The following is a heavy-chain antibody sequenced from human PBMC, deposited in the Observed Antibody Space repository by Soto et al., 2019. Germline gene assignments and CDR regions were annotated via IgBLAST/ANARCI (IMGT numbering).Heavy chain of an antibody. V-gene: IGHV4-31*02. CDR1: GGSISRGVYY. J-gene: IGHJ6*02. Sequence: SETLSRTWTVSGGSISRGVYYWTWFRQHPGKVLEWIGYIYYSGSTYYNPSLKSRVTISVDTSKNQFSLKLSSVTAADTAVYCCARGYCSSTSCYTPLSYYYYGMDVWGQGTTVTVSS. CDR3: ARGYCSSTSCYTPLSYYYYGMDV. D-gene: IGHD2-2*02. CDR2: IYYSGST.